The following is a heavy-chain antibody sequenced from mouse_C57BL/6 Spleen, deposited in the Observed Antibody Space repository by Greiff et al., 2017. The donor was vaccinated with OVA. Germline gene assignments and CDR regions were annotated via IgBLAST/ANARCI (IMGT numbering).Heavy chain of an antibody. CDR3: AGGDYKKTWFAY. J-gene: IGHJ3*01. CDR1: GYTFTSYW. CDR2: IYHGSGST. Sequence: QVQLQQPGAELVKPGASVKMSCKASGYTFTSYWITWVKQRPGQGLEWIGDIYHGSGSTNYNEKFKSKATHTVETSSSTAYMQLSSLTSEDSAVYYCAGGDYKKTWFAYWGQGTLVTVSA. D-gene: IGHD2-12*01. V-gene: IGHV1-55*01.